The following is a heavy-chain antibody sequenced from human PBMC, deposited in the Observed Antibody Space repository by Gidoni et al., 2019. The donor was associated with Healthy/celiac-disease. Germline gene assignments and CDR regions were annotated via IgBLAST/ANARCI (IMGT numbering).Heavy chain of an antibody. V-gene: IGHV3-66*02. J-gene: IGHJ6*02. D-gene: IGHD3-10*01. CDR1: GVTVSSNF. Sequence: EVQLVESGGGLVQPGGSLGLSCAASGVTVSSNFMSWVRQAPGKGLEWVSVIYSGGSTYYADSVKGRFTISRDNSKNTLYLQMNSLRAEDTAVYYCARDLWFGELGDGMDVWGQGTTVTVSS. CDR3: ARDLWFGELGDGMDV. CDR2: IYSGGST.